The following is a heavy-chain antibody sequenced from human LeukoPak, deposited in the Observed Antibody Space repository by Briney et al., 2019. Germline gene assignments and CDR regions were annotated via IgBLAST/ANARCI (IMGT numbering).Heavy chain of an antibody. CDR3: ARVTGYMIEDYFDY. J-gene: IGHJ4*02. D-gene: IGHD3-22*01. CDR1: GGSISGYY. CDR2: IYESGST. Sequence: SETLSLTCTVSGGSISGYYWSWIRQPPGKELEWIGYIYESGSTNYNPSLKSRVTISVKTSKNQFSLKLSSVTAADTAVYYCARVTGYMIEDYFDYWGQGTLVTVSS. V-gene: IGHV4-59*01.